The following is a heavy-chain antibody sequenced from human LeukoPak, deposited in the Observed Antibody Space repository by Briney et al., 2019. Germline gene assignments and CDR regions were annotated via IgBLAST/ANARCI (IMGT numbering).Heavy chain of an antibody. D-gene: IGHD3-22*01. Sequence: GGSLRLSCVASGFTFSSYGMHWVRQAPGKGLEWVAVISYDGSNKYYADSVKGRFTISRDNSKNTLYLQMNSLRAEDTAVYYCAKVPYYYDSSGYWDAFDIWGQGTMVTVSS. CDR3: AKVPYYYDSSGYWDAFDI. V-gene: IGHV3-30*18. CDR1: GFTFSSYG. J-gene: IGHJ3*02. CDR2: ISYDGSNK.